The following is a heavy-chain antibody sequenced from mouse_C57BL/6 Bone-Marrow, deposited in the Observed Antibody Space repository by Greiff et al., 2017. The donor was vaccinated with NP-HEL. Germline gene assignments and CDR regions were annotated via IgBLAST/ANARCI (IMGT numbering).Heavy chain of an antibody. J-gene: IGHJ2*01. Sequence: DVKLQESGPGMVKPSQSLSLTCTVTGYSITSGYDWHWIRHFPGNKLEWMGYISYSGSTNYNPSLKSRISITHDTSKNHFFLKLNSVTTEDTATYYCAREGNAPFDYWGQGTTLTVSS. V-gene: IGHV3-1*01. CDR3: AREGNAPFDY. CDR1: GYSITSGYD. CDR2: ISYSGST.